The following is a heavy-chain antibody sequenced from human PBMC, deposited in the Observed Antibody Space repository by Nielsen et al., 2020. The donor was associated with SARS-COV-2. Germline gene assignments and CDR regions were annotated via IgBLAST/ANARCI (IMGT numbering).Heavy chain of an antibody. CDR2: INHSGST. V-gene: IGHV4-34*01. Sequence: SETLPLTCAVYGGSFSGYYWSWIRQPPGKGLEWIGEINHSGSTNYNPSLKSRVTISVDTSKNQFSLKLSSVTAADTAVYYCARGFRYSSGWYYFDYWGQGTLVTVSS. J-gene: IGHJ4*02. CDR3: ARGFRYSSGWYYFDY. D-gene: IGHD6-19*01. CDR1: GGSFSGYY.